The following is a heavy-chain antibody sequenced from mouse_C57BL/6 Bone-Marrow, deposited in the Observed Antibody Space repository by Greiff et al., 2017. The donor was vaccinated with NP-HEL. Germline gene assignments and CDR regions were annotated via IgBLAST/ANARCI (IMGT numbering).Heavy chain of an antibody. Sequence: EVHLVESGGGLVKPGGSLKLSCAASGFTFSDYGMHWVRQAPEKGLEWVAYISSGSSTIYYADTVKGRFTISRDNAKNTLFLQMTSLRSEDTAMYYCARRNYDYDWFAYWGQGTLVTVSA. J-gene: IGHJ3*01. V-gene: IGHV5-17*01. CDR2: ISSGSSTI. CDR1: GFTFSDYG. CDR3: ARRNYDYDWFAY. D-gene: IGHD2-4*01.